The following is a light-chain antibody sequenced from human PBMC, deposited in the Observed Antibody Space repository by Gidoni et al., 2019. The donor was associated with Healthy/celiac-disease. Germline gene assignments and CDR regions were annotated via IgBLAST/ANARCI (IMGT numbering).Light chain of an antibody. Sequence: SYELRQPASVSVSPGQTARITGSGEALPKKYAYWYQQQSGQAPVLVIYEYRKRPSGIPERFSGSSSGTIAHLTISGSQVEDEAASFCYSTDCSGNPRVFGGATKLSVL. CDR2: EYR. CDR3: YSTDCSGNPRV. V-gene: IGLV3-10*01. CDR1: ALPKKY. J-gene: IGLJ3*02.